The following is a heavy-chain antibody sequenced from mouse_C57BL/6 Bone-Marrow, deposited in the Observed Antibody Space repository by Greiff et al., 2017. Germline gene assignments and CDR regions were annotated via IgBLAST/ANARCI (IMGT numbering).Heavy chain of an antibody. CDR1: GYTFTSYW. J-gene: IGHJ4*01. CDR3: AREGIYYYGSFAMDY. CDR2: IHPNSGST. Sequence: QVQLQQPGAELVKPGASVKLSCKASGYTFTSYWMHWVKQRPGQGLEWIGMIHPNSGSTNYNEKFKSKATLPVDKSSSTAYMQLSSLTSEDSAVYYCAREGIYYYGSFAMDYWGQGTSVTVSS. D-gene: IGHD1-1*01. V-gene: IGHV1-64*01.